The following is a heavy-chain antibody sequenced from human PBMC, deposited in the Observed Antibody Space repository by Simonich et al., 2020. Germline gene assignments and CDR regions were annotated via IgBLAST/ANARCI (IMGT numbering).Heavy chain of an antibody. D-gene: IGHD3-10*01. Sequence: EVQLVESGGGLVQPGGSLRLSCAASGFTFSSSEMNWVRQAPGKGLEGVEAMMGSGGSTYYADSVKGRFTISRDKSKNTLYLQMNSLRAEDTAVYYCASPMVRGVIIDYWGQGTLVTVSS. CDR1: GFTFSSSE. CDR3: ASPMVRGVIIDY. J-gene: IGHJ4*02. V-gene: IGHV3-23*04. CDR2: MMGSGGST.